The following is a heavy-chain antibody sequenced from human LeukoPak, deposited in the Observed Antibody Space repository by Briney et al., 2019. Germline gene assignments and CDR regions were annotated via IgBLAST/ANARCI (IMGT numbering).Heavy chain of an antibody. Sequence: GGSLRLSCTASGFNFNTYTMSWVRQAPGEGLKWVSGILVSGGTYYADSVKGRFTISRDNSKNTLYLHMNSLRDDDTAVYYCVRGVGVSRFNYLDPWGQGTLVIVSS. V-gene: IGHV3-23*01. D-gene: IGHD1-7*01. CDR2: ILVSGGT. CDR3: VRGVGVSRFNYLDP. J-gene: IGHJ5*02. CDR1: GFNFNTYT.